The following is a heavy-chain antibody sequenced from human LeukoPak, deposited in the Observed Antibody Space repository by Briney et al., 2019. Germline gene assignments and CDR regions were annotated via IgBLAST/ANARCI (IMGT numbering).Heavy chain of an antibody. V-gene: IGHV4-4*07. CDR3: ARLAGTDAFDV. Sequence: PSETLSLTCTVSGGSTSTYYRSWVRQTAGKGLEWIGRIYTSGNTNYNPSLKSRVTMSVETSKNQFTVKLSCVTAADTAVYYCARLAGTDAFDVWGQGTMVTVSS. J-gene: IGHJ3*01. CDR2: IYTSGNT. D-gene: IGHD6-19*01. CDR1: GGSTSTYY.